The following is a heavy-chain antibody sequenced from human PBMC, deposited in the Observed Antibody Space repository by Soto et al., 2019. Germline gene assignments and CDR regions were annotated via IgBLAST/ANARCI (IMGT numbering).Heavy chain of an antibody. V-gene: IGHV1-46*01. Sequence: GASVKVSCKASGYTFTSYYMHWVRQAPGQGLEWMGIINPSGGSTSYAQKFQGRVTMTRDTSTSTVYMELSSLRSEDTAVYYCARVVPDYGDYEGWFDPWGQGTLVTVSS. D-gene: IGHD4-17*01. CDR2: INPSGGST. CDR3: ARVVPDYGDYEGWFDP. CDR1: GYTFTSYY. J-gene: IGHJ5*02.